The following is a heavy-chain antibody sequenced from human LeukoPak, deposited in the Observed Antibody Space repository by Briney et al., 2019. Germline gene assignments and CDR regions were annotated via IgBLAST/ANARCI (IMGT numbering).Heavy chain of an antibody. CDR2: ISPDGSSA. CDR1: EFSFSSYW. CDR3: ARDLSRTFDY. J-gene: IGHJ4*02. Sequence: PGGSLRLSCAASEFSFSSYWMHWVRQAPGKGLVWVSRISPDGSSASYADSVRGRFTISRDNAKNTLYLQMKSLRAEETAVYYCARDLSRTFDYWGQGTLVTVSS. V-gene: IGHV3-74*01.